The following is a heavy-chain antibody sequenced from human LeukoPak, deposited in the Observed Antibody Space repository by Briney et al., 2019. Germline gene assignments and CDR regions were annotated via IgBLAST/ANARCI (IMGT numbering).Heavy chain of an antibody. D-gene: IGHD6-6*01. CDR1: GGSISSYY. CDR3: ARMRAARPPSAFDI. V-gene: IGHV4-59*01. CDR2: IYYSGST. J-gene: IGHJ3*02. Sequence: SETLSLTCTVSGGSISSYYWSWIRQPPGKGLEWIGYIYYSGSTNYNPSLKSRVTISVDTSKNQFSLKLSSVTAADTAVYYCARMRAARPPSAFDIWGQGTMVTVSS.